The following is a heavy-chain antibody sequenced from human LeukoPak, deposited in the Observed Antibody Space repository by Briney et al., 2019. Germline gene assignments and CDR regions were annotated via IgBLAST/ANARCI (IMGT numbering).Heavy chain of an antibody. V-gene: IGHV3-30-3*02. D-gene: IGHD4-17*01. CDR3: AKSLTVTTRIHSIDP. CDR2: VSNDGSNQ. Sequence: GRSLRLSCAASGFTFTYYAMHWVRQAPGKGLEWVSVVSNDGSNQDYTDSVKGRFIISRDDSKSTVYLQMNSLRAEDTAVYYCAKSLTVTTRIHSIDPRGQGTLVTVSS. CDR1: GFTFTYYA. J-gene: IGHJ4*02.